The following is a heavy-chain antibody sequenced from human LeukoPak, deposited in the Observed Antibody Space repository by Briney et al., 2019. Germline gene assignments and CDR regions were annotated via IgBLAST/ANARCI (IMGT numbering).Heavy chain of an antibody. CDR1: GFTFSSYA. V-gene: IGHV3-30-3*01. CDR2: ISYDGSNK. CDR3: ARVRSVKRAATLNFDY. Sequence: QPGGSLRLSCAASGFTFSSYAMHWVRQAPVKGLEWVAVISYDGSNKYYADSVKGRFTISRDNSKNTLYLQMNSLRAEDTAVYYCARVRSVKRAATLNFDYWGQGTLVTVSS. D-gene: IGHD2-15*01. J-gene: IGHJ4*02.